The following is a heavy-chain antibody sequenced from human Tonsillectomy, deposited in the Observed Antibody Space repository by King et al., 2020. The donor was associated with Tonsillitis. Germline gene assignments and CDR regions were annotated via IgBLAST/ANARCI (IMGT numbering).Heavy chain of an antibody. CDR3: ATSITMIVVVIN. CDR1: GFTFSSYA. V-gene: IGHV3-23*04. CDR2: ISGRGGST. D-gene: IGHD3-22*01. Sequence: VQRVESGGGLVQPGGSLRLSCAASGFTFSSYAMSWVRQAPGKGLEWVSAISGRGGSTYYADSVKGRFTLSRDNSKNTLYLQMNSLRAEDTAVYYCATSITMIVVVINWGQGTLVTVSS. J-gene: IGHJ4*02.